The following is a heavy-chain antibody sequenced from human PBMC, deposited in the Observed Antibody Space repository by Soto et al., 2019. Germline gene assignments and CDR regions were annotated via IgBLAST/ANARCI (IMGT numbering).Heavy chain of an antibody. CDR2: IIPIFGTA. V-gene: IGHV1-69*01. CDR3: ARGDVSSSGSYFDY. Sequence: QVQLVQSGAEVKKPGSSVKVSCKASGGTFSSYAISWVRQAPGQGLEWMGGIIPIFGTANYAQKFQGRVTITADDSTSTAYMELSSLRSEDTAVYYCARGDVSSSGSYFDYWGQGTLVTVSS. J-gene: IGHJ4*02. CDR1: GGTFSSYA. D-gene: IGHD1-26*01.